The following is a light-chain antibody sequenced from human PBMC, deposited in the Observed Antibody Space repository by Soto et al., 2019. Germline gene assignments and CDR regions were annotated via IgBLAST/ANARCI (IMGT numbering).Light chain of an antibody. Sequence: QSALTQPASVSGSPGQSITISCTGTSSDVGGYNYVSWSQQHPGKAPKLMIYDVSNRPSGVSNRFSGSKSGNTASLTISGLQAEDEADYYSSSYTSSSTLVVFGGGTKLTVL. J-gene: IGLJ2*01. V-gene: IGLV2-14*01. CDR1: SSDVGGYNY. CDR3: SSYTSSSTLVV. CDR2: DVS.